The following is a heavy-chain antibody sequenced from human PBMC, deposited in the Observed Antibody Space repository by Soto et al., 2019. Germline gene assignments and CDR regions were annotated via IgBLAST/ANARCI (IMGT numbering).Heavy chain of an antibody. CDR3: ARARPDRYYGMDV. CDR1: GYTFTGYY. Sequence: ASVKVSCKASGYTFTGYYMHWVRQAPGQGLEWMGWINPNSGGTNYAQKFQGRVTMTRDTSISTAYMELSRLRSDDTAVYYCARARPDRYYGMDVWGQGTTVTVSS. V-gene: IGHV1-2*02. J-gene: IGHJ6*02. CDR2: INPNSGGT.